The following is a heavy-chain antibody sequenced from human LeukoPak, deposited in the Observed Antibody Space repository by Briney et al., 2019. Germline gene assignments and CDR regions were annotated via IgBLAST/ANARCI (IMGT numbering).Heavy chain of an antibody. CDR1: GFTFSSYA. CDR3: ARAIEIHDSRDLDYFDY. V-gene: IGHV3-30*04. J-gene: IGHJ4*02. CDR2: ISYDGSNK. Sequence: GGSLRLSCAASGFTFSSYAMHWVRQAPGKGLEWVAVISYDGSNKYYADSVKGRFTISRDNAKNSLYLQMNSLRAEDTAVYYCARAIEIHDSRDLDYFDYWGQGTLVTVSS. D-gene: IGHD6-13*01.